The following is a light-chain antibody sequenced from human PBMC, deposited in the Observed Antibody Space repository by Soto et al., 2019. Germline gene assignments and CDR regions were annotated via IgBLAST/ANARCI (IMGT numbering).Light chain of an antibody. J-gene: IGKJ2*01. CDR1: QSIDIN. V-gene: IGKV1-5*03. Sequence: DIQMTQSPSTLSASVGDRVTITCRASQSIDINLAWYQQKPGKAPNLLIYKACSLESGVPSRFSGSGSGTEFTLTISSLQPDDFATYYCQQYQHKSYPYTFGQGTKLEIK. CDR2: KAC. CDR3: QQYQHKSYPYT.